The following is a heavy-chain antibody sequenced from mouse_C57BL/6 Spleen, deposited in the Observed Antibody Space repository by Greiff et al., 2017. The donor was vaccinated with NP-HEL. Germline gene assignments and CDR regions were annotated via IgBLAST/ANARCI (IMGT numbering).Heavy chain of an antibody. CDR2: FYPGSGSI. CDR3: ARHDANWALFAY. Sequence: QVQLQQSGAELVKPGASVKLSCKASGYTFTEYTIHWVKQRSGQGLEWIGWFYPGSGSIKYNEKFKDKATLTADKSSSTVYMDRSRLTSEDAAVYFCARHDANWALFAYWGQGTLVTVSA. V-gene: IGHV1-62-2*01. CDR1: GYTFTEYT. J-gene: IGHJ3*01. D-gene: IGHD4-1*02.